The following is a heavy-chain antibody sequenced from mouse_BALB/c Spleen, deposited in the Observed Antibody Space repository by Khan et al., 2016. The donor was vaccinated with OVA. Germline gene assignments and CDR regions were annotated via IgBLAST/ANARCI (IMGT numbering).Heavy chain of an antibody. J-gene: IGHJ4*01. Sequence: QIQLVQSGPELKKPGETVRISCKASGYTFTTAGIQWVQKMPGKGLKWIGWINTHSGVPKYAEDFKGRFAFSLEISVNTAYLQITNLKNEDTATYFCARGGAAYDRNDGGAIEYWGQGTSGTVSS. CDR2: INTHSGVP. CDR3: ARGGAAYDRNDGGAIEY. CDR1: GYTFTTAG. D-gene: IGHD2-14*01. V-gene: IGHV9-4*02.